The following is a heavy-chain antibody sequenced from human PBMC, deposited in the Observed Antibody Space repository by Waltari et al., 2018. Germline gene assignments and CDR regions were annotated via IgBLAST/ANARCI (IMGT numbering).Heavy chain of an antibody. CDR1: GFTFSSYW. J-gene: IGHJ4*02. D-gene: IGHD3-10*01. Sequence: GFTFSSYWMSWVRQAPGKGLEWVANIKQDGSEKYHVDSVKGRFTISRDNAKNSLYLQMNSLRAEDTAVYYCARSAKGLLWFGEWWGQGTLVTVSS. CDR2: IKQDGSEK. V-gene: IGHV3-7*04. CDR3: ARSAKGLLWFGEW.